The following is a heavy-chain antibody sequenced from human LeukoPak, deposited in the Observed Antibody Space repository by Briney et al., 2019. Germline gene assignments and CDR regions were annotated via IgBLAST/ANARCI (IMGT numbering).Heavy chain of an antibody. CDR3: ARGAGGYSSSYDAFDI. CDR1: GGSISSGSYY. J-gene: IGHJ3*02. Sequence: PSQTLSLTCTVSGGSISSGSYYWSWIRQPAGKGLEWIGRIYTSGSTNYNPSLKSRVTISVDTSKNQFSLKLSSVTAADTAVYYCARGAGGYSSSYDAFDIWGQGTMVTVSS. CDR2: IYTSGST. D-gene: IGHD6-13*01. V-gene: IGHV4-61*02.